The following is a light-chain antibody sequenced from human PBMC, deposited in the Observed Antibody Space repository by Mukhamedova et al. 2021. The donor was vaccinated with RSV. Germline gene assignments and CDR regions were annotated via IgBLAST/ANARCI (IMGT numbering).Light chain of an antibody. CDR2: DAS. CDR1: QSISNN. V-gene: IGKV3-15*01. J-gene: IGKJ2*01. CDR3: HPYLYWPYN. Sequence: GDTATLSCRASQSISNNVAWYQQKPGQAPRLLIYDASTRATDFPDRFSGSGSGTEFTLTISGLQSEDFAVYYCHPYLYWPYNFGQ.